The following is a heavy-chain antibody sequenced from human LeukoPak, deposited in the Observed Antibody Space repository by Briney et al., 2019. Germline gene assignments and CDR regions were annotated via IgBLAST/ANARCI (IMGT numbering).Heavy chain of an antibody. D-gene: IGHD5-24*01. CDR2: IYYSGST. V-gene: IGHV4-61*08. CDR1: GGSISSGGYY. CDR3: ARGARAGYNLEPFDY. Sequence: SQTLSLTCTVSGGSISSGGYYWSWIRQRPGKGLEWFGYIYYSGSTKYNPSLKSRVTISVDTSKNQFSLKLSSVTAADTAVYYCARGARAGYNLEPFDYWGQGTLVTVSS. J-gene: IGHJ4*02.